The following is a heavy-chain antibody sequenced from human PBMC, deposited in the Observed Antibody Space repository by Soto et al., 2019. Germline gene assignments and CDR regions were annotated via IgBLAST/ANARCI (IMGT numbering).Heavy chain of an antibody. CDR3: VSDDVGVGIDF. Sequence: EVQLVESGGGLVQPGGSLRLSCAASGFTFSSYWMHWVRQVPGKGLVWVSHIDSDGNSTTYADSVKGRFTISRDNAKNTVYRQMNSLIAADTAVYYCVSDDVGVGIDFWGLGTLVTVSS. CDR1: GFTFSSYW. D-gene: IGHD1-26*01. V-gene: IGHV3-74*03. J-gene: IGHJ4*02. CDR2: IDSDGNST.